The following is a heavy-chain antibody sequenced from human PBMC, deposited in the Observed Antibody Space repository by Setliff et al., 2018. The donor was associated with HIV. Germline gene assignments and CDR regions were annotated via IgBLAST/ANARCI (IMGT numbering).Heavy chain of an antibody. Sequence: KTSETLSLTCTVSGGSISSSYWSWIRQPPGKGLEWIGYIYIYNSGSTNHNPSLTSRVTISVDTSRNQFSLKLTSVTAADTAIYYCARGVNFDYWGQGTQVTVSS. J-gene: IGHJ4*02. CDR2: IYIYNSGST. V-gene: IGHV4-59*01. D-gene: IGHD3-3*01. CDR3: ARGVNFDY. CDR1: GGSISSSY.